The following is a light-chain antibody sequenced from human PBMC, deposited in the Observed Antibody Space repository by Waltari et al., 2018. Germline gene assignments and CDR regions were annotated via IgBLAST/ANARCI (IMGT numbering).Light chain of an antibody. J-gene: IGKJ1*01. Sequence: EVVFPQSQGRLSLSPGESATLSCRASQSVSKDLAWYQQTPGQAPSLLIYHAASRATGIPDRFSGSGFVTDFSLTISRLEPEDFAVYFCQKYDSLPATFGQGTKVEIE. V-gene: IGKV3-20*01. CDR3: QKYDSLPAT. CDR2: HAA. CDR1: QSVSKD.